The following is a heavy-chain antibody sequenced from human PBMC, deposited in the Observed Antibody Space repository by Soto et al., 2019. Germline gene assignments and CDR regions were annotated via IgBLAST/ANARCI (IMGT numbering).Heavy chain of an antibody. V-gene: IGHV4-59*01. Sequence: ETLSLTCTVSGGSISSYYWSWIRQPPGKGLEWIGYIYYSGSTNYNPSLKSRVTISVDTSKNQFSLKLSSVTAADTAVYYCARDSTNPEGGLDPWGQGTLVTVS. J-gene: IGHJ5*02. D-gene: IGHD3-16*01. CDR2: IYYSGST. CDR3: ARDSTNPEGGLDP. CDR1: GGSISSYY.